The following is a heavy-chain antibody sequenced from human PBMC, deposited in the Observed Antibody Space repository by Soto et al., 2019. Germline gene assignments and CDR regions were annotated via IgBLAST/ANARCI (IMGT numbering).Heavy chain of an antibody. CDR2: ISYDGRNK. D-gene: IGHD7-27*01. Sequence: QVQLVESGGGVVQPGRSLRLSCAASGFTYSSYGMHWVRQAPGKGLEWVAVISYDGRNKYYAGSVKGRFTISRDNSKNTLYLQMNSLRAEDTAVYYCAKDLLGPGRAYGMDVWCQGTTVTVSS. V-gene: IGHV3-30*18. CDR3: AKDLLGPGRAYGMDV. J-gene: IGHJ6*02. CDR1: GFTYSSYG.